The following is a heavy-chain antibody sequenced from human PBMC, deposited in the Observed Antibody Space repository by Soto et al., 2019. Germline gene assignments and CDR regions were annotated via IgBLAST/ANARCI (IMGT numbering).Heavy chain of an antibody. CDR1: GGSFSGYY. J-gene: IGHJ4*02. V-gene: IGHV4-34*01. CDR3: ERSIVLMVYGFFDY. D-gene: IGHD2-8*01. CDR2: INHSGST. Sequence: SETLSLTCAGYGGSFSGYYWSWIRQPPGKGLEWIGEINHSGSTNYNPSLKSRVTISVGTSKNQFSLKLRSVTAADTAVYYCERSIVLMVYGFFDYWGQGTLVTVSS.